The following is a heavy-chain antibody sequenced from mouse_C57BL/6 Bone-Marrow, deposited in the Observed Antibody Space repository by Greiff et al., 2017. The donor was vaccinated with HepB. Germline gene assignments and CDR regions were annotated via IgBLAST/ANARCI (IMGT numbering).Heavy chain of an antibody. D-gene: IGHD1-1*01. CDR3: ARSGPYYYGSSYGYFDY. J-gene: IGHJ2*01. V-gene: IGHV1-72*01. Sequence: QVHVKQSGAELVKPGASVKLSCKASGYTFTSYWMHWVKQRPGRGLEWIGRIDPNSGGTKYNEKFKSKATLTVDKPSSTAYMQLSSLTSEDSAVYYCARSGPYYYGSSYGYFDYWGQGTTLTVSS. CDR1: GYTFTSYW. CDR2: IDPNSGGT.